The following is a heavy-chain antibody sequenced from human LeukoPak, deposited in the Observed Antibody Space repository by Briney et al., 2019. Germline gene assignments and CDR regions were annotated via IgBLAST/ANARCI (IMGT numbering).Heavy chain of an antibody. Sequence: ASVKVSCKASGYTFTSYDINWVRQATGQGLEWMGWMNPNSGNTGYAQKFQGRVTITRNTSISTAYMELSSLRSEDTAVYYCAKAEYSSPRGAFDIWGQGTMVTVSS. J-gene: IGHJ3*02. V-gene: IGHV1-8*03. D-gene: IGHD6-13*01. CDR2: MNPNSGNT. CDR3: AKAEYSSPRGAFDI. CDR1: GYTFTSYD.